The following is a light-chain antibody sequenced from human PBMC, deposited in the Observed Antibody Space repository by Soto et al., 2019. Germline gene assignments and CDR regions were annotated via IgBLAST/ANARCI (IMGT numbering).Light chain of an antibody. Sequence: QSVLTQPPSVSEAPGQRVTISCTGSSSNIGAGYEAHWYQQVPGTAPKLLIYENNNRPSGVPDRFSVSKSGTSASLAITGLRAEDEAEYYCQSYDSSLSGYVFGTGTKVTVL. CDR2: ENN. J-gene: IGLJ1*01. V-gene: IGLV1-40*01. CDR1: SSNIGAGYE. CDR3: QSYDSSLSGYV.